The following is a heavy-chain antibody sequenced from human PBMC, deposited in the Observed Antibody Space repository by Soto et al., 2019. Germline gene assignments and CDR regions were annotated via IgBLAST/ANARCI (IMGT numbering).Heavy chain of an antibody. CDR3: ARDPITSIAAAVTGWFDP. CDR1: GFTFSSYA. J-gene: IGHJ5*02. D-gene: IGHD6-13*01. V-gene: IGHV3-30-3*01. CDR2: ISYDGSNK. Sequence: QVPLVESGGGVVQPGRSLRLSCAASGFTFSSYAMHWVRQAPGKGLEWVAVISYDGSNKYYADSVKGRFTISRDNSKNTLYLQMNSLRAEDTAVYYCARDPITSIAAAVTGWFDPWGQGTLVTVSS.